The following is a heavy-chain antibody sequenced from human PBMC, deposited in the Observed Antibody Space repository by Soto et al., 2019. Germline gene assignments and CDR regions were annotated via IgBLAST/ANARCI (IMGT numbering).Heavy chain of an antibody. CDR2: IYYSGST. V-gene: IGHV4-31*03. D-gene: IGHD6-13*01. J-gene: IGHJ4*02. Sequence: PSETLSLTCTVSGGSISSGGYYWSWIRQHPGKGLEWIGYIYYSGSTYYNPSLKSRVTISVDTSKNQFSLKLSSVTAADTAVYYCARLKRSSSDFDYWGQGTLVTAPQ. CDR3: ARLKRSSSDFDY. CDR1: GGSISSGGYY.